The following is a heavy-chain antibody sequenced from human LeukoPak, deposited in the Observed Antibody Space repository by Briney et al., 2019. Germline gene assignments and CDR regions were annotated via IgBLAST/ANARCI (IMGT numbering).Heavy chain of an antibody. D-gene: IGHD1-1*01. V-gene: IGHV3-21*01. Sequence: GGSLRLSCAASGFIFSDYSLNWVRQAPGKGLEWVSSISSSSSYTKSADSVKGRFTISRDNAKNSLYLQMNSLRDEDTAVYYCAKGGTPYYYYYMDVWGKGTTVTVSS. J-gene: IGHJ6*03. CDR2: ISSSSSYT. CDR3: AKGGTPYYYYYMDV. CDR1: GFIFSDYS.